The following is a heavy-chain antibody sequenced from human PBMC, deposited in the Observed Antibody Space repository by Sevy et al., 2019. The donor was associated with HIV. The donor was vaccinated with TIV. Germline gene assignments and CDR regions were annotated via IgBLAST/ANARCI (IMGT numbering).Heavy chain of an antibody. CDR2: IIPIFGTA. Sequence: ASVKVSCKASGGTFSSYAISWVRQAPGQGLEWMGGIIPIFGTANYAQKFQGRVTITADESTSTAYMEISSLRSEDTAVSYCARDLGPGYSYAPNMWNWFDPWGKGTLVTVSS. D-gene: IGHD5-18*01. V-gene: IGHV1-69*13. CDR3: ARDLGPGYSYAPNMWNWFDP. CDR1: GGTFSSYA. J-gene: IGHJ5*02.